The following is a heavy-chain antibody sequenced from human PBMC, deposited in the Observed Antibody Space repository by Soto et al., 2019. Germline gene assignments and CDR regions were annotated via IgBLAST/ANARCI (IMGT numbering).Heavy chain of an antibody. D-gene: IGHD2-2*01. J-gene: IGHJ6*02. CDR1: GGSISSGDYC. Sequence: SETLSLTCTVSGGSISSGDYCWSWIRQPPGKGLEWIGYIYYSGSTYYNPSLKSRVTISVDTSKNQFSLKLSSVTAADTAVYYCARDYCSSTSCYLPHYYYYYGMDVWGQGTTVTVSS. CDR3: ARDYCSSTSCYLPHYYYYYGMDV. V-gene: IGHV4-30-4*01. CDR2: IYYSGST.